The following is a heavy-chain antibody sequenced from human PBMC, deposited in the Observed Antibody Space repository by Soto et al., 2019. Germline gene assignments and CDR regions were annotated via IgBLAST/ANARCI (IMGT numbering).Heavy chain of an antibody. CDR3: ARGSSSSWDYYFDY. D-gene: IGHD6-13*01. Sequence: SETLSLTCAVYGGSFSGYYWSWIRQPPGKGLEWIGEINHSGSTNYNPSLKSRVTISVDTSKNQFSLKLSSVTAADTAVYYCARGSSSSWDYYFDYWGQGTLVTVSS. CDR2: INHSGST. J-gene: IGHJ4*02. V-gene: IGHV4-34*01. CDR1: GGSFSGYY.